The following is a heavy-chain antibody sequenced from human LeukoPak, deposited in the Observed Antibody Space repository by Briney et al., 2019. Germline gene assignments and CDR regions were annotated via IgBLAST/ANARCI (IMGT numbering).Heavy chain of an antibody. J-gene: IGHJ4*02. V-gene: IGHV4-39*01. Sequence: SETLSLTCAVSGVSISGSYYYWGWIRQPPGKGLEWIGNIYYSGSTYYNASLQSRVTISIDTSKNQFSLRLSSVTAADTAVYYCARQNYCAAPLRYWGQGTLVTVSS. D-gene: IGHD2-21*01. CDR2: IYYSGST. CDR1: GVSISGSYYY. CDR3: ARQNYCAAPLRY.